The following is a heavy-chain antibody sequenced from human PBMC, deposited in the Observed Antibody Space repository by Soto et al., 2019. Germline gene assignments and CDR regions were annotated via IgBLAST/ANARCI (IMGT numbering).Heavy chain of an antibody. CDR2: IYYSGST. V-gene: IGHV4-39*01. J-gene: IGHJ4*02. D-gene: IGHD6-19*01. Sequence: SETLSLTCTVSGGSISSSSYYWGWIRQPPGKGLEWIGSIYYSGSTYYNPSLKSRVTISVDTSKNQFSLKLSSVTAADTAVYYCASGWYDDVFYFDYWGQGTLVTVSS. CDR1: GGSISSSSYY. CDR3: ASGWYDDVFYFDY.